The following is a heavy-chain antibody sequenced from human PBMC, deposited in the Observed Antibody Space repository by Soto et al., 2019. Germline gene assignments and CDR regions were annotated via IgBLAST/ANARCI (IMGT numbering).Heavy chain of an antibody. J-gene: IGHJ4*02. CDR3: ARDLVRVVVPAAMGGVTDY. CDR2: INAGNGNT. Sequence: QVQLVQSGAEVKKPGASVKVSWKASGYTFTSYAMHWVRQAPGQRLEWMGWINAGNGNTKYSQKFQGRVTITRDTSASTAYMELSSLRSEDTAVYYCARDLVRVVVPAAMGGVTDYWGQGTLVTVSS. V-gene: IGHV1-3*01. CDR1: GYTFTSYA. D-gene: IGHD2-2*01.